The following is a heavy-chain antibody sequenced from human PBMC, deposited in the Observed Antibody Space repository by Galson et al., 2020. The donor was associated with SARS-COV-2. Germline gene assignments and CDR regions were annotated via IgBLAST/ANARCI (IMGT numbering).Heavy chain of an antibody. V-gene: IGHV3-23*01. J-gene: IGHJ6*02. CDR2: ISGSGGST. CDR3: AKGEMATGYYYYGMDV. Sequence: GGSLRLSCAASGFTFSSYAMSWVRQAPGKGLEWVSAISGSGGSTYYADSVKGRFTISRDNSKNTLYLQMNSLRAEDTAVYYCAKGEMATGYYYYGMDVWGQGTTVTVSS. CDR1: GFTFSSYA. D-gene: IGHD5-12*01.